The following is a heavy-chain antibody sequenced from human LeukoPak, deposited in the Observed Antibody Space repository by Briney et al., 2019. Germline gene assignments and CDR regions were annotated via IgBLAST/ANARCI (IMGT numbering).Heavy chain of an antibody. J-gene: IGHJ3*02. CDR3: AREGSYDILTGYSRSFDAFDI. CDR2: INYSGST. Sequence: PSETLSLTCTVSGGSISSYYWNWIRQFPGKGLEWIGYINYSGSTNYNPSLKSRVTISVDPSKNQFSLKLSSVTAADTAVYYCAREGSYDILTGYSRSFDAFDIWGQGTMVTVSS. V-gene: IGHV4-59*01. CDR1: GGSISSYY. D-gene: IGHD3-9*01.